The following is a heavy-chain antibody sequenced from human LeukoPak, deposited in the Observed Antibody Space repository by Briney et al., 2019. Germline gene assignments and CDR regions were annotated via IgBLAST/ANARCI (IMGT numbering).Heavy chain of an antibody. CDR3: ATIDDYGDPHRHFDY. D-gene: IGHD4-17*01. CDR1: GYTFTSYY. J-gene: IGHJ4*02. Sequence: GASVKVSCKASGYTFTSYYMHWVRQAPGQGLEWMGIINPSGGSTSYAQKFQGRVTMTRDTSTSTVYMELSSLRSEDTAVYYCATIDDYGDPHRHFDYWGQGTLVTVSS. CDR2: INPSGGST. V-gene: IGHV1-46*01.